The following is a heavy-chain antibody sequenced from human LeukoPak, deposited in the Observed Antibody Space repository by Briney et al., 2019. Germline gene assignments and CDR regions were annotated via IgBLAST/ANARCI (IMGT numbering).Heavy chain of an antibody. CDR3: ASTLSPTKYCSGGSCYSGRDY. CDR1: GFTFSSYS. V-gene: IGHV3-21*01. Sequence: PGGSLRLSCAASGFTFSSYSMNWVRQAPGKGLESVSSISSSSSYIYYADSVKGRFTISRDNAKNSLYLHMNSLRAEETAVYYCASTLSPTKYCSGGSCYSGRDYWGQGTLVTVSS. CDR2: ISSSSSYI. D-gene: IGHD2-15*01. J-gene: IGHJ4*02.